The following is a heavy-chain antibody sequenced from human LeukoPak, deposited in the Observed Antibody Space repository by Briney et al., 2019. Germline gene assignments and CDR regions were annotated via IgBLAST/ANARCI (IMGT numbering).Heavy chain of an antibody. CDR1: GLIFSGSA. D-gene: IGHD6-13*01. J-gene: IGHJ5*02. Sequence: PGGSLRLSCAASGLIFSGSAMHWVRQAPGKGLEWVGRMRSKANNYATGYATSVIGRFTISRDDSKNTRYLEMNSLKIEDTAVYFCASQAGYSSSWETWGQETLVTVSS. V-gene: IGHV3-73*01. CDR3: ASQAGYSSSWET. CDR2: MRSKANNYAT.